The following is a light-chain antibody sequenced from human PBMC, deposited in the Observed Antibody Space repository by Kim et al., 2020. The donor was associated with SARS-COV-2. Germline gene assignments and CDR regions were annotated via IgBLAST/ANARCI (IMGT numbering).Light chain of an antibody. CDR2: DAS. CDR1: QSVSSY. J-gene: IGKJ5*01. CDR3: QQRSNWPSIT. Sequence: PGEGANLSCSASQSVSSYLAWYQQKPGQAPRLLIYDASNRATGIPARFSGSGAGTDFTLTISSLEPEDFAVYYCQQRSNWPSITFGQGTRLEIK. V-gene: IGKV3-11*01.